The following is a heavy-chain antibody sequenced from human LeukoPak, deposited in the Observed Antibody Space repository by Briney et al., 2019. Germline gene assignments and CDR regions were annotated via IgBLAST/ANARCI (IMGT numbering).Heavy chain of an antibody. CDR3: AELGITMVRA. V-gene: IGHV4-39*07. J-gene: IGHJ5*02. CDR1: GGSISSSSYY. CDR2: IYYSGST. D-gene: IGHD3-10*01. Sequence: SETLSLTCTVSGGSISSSSYYWGWIRQPPGKGLEWIGSIYYSGSTYYNPSLKSRVTISVDTSKNQFSLKLSSVTAADTAVYYCAELGITMVRAWGQGTLVTVSS.